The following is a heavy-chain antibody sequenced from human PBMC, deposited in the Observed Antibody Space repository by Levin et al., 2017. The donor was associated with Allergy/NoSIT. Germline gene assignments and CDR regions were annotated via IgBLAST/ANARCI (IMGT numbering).Heavy chain of an antibody. D-gene: IGHD3-10*01. Sequence: ASVKVSCKASGYTFTGYYMHWVRQAPGQGLEWMGWINPNSGGTNYAQKFQGRVTMTRDTSISTAYMELSRLRSDDTAVYYCAREGYYGSGSYCVPDENLCEDAFDIWGQGTMVTVSS. J-gene: IGHJ3*02. CDR3: AREGYYGSGSYCVPDENLCEDAFDI. CDR1: GYTFTGYY. V-gene: IGHV1-2*02. CDR2: INPNSGGT.